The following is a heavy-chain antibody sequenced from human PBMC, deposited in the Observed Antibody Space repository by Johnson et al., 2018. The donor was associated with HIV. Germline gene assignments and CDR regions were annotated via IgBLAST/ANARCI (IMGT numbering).Heavy chain of an antibody. J-gene: IGHJ3*02. CDR1: GFTFSNAW. V-gene: IGHV3-15*01. Sequence: VQLVESGGGLVKPGGSLRLSCAASGFTFSNAWMSWVRQAPGKGLEWVGRIKSKTDGGTTDYAAPVKGRFTISRENAKNSLYLQMNSLRAEDTAMYYCARSPGEADAFDIWGQGTMVTVSS. CDR3: ARSPGEADAFDI. CDR2: IKSKTDGGTT. D-gene: IGHD3-10*01.